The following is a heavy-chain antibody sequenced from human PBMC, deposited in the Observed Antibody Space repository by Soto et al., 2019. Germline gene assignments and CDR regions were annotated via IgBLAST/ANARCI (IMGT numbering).Heavy chain of an antibody. CDR2: IDSSSGTI. CDR3: AREMGAPPARGLDS. CDR1: GFTFSTYN. D-gene: IGHD2-8*01. V-gene: IGHV3-48*01. Sequence: EVQVVESGGGLVQPGGSLRLSCAASGFTFSTYNMNWVRQAPGKGLEWISYIDSSSGTIYYADSVRGRFTMSRDAAKNSLYLQMNSLRAEDTAVYYCAREMGAPPARGLDSWGQGTLVTVSS. J-gene: IGHJ4*02.